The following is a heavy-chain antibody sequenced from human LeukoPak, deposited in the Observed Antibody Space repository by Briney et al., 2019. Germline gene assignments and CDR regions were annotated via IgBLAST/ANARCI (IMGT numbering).Heavy chain of an antibody. J-gene: IGHJ4*02. V-gene: IGHV1-69*05. CDR1: GGTFSIYA. CDR2: VIPIFGTA. CDR3: ARDRFPYYYDSSGYFDY. Sequence: SVKVSCKASGGTFSIYAISWVRQAPGQGLEWMGGVIPIFGTANYAQKFQGRVTITTAESTSTAYMELSSLRSEDTAVYYCARDRFPYYYDSSGYFDYWGQGTLVTVSS. D-gene: IGHD3-22*01.